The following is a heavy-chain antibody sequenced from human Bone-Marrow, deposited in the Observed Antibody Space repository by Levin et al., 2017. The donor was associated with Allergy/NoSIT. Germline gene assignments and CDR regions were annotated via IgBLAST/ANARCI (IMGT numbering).Heavy chain of an antibody. D-gene: IGHD1-26*01. CDR1: GFAFRGYS. Sequence: PGGSLRLSCVVSGFAFRGYSMNWIRQAPGKGLDWISSISSSSSYIYYADSVKGRFTISRDDARNSLYLQMNTLRAEDTAVYYCARDTGGTNAFDMWGQGTMVTVSS. CDR2: ISSSSSYI. CDR3: ARDTGGTNAFDM. J-gene: IGHJ3*02. V-gene: IGHV3-21*01.